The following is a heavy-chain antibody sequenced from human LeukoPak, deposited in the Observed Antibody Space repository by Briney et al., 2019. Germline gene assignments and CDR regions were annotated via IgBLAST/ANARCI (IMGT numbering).Heavy chain of an antibody. CDR2: INPNSGGT. J-gene: IGHJ6*02. CDR1: GYTFTGYY. V-gene: IGHV1-2*02. D-gene: IGHD2-2*01. Sequence: ASVKVSCKASGYTFTGYYMHWVRQAPGQGLEWMGWINPNSGGTNYAQKFQGRVTMTRDTSISTAYLELSRLRSDDMAVYYCARDVGYCSSTSCSLGYYYYYGMDVWGQGTTVTVSS. CDR3: ARDVGYCSSTSCSLGYYYYYGMDV.